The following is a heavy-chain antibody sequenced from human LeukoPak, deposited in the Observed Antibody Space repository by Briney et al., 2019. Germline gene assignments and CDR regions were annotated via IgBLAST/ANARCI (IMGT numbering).Heavy chain of an antibody. V-gene: IGHV3-7*02. CDR2: IKEDGSAK. D-gene: IGHD3-10*01. Sequence: GGSLRLSCVASGLTFTNAWMSWVRQAPGKGLEWVANIKEDGSAKNYVDSVKGRFTISRDNAKNSLYLQMNSLRAEDTAVYYCAKNGGPHGMDVWGQGTTITVSS. CDR3: AKNGGPHGMDV. J-gene: IGHJ6*02. CDR1: GLTFTNAW.